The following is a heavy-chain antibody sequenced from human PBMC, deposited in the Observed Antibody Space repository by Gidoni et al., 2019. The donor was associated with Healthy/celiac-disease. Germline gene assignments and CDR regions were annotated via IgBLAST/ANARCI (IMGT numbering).Heavy chain of an antibody. Sequence: EVQLVESGGGLVKPGGSLRLSCAASGFTFSSYSMNWVRQAPGTGLEWVSSISSSSSYIYYADSVKGRFTISRDNAKNSLYLQMNSLRAEDTAVYYCASAPLAVAGPNWFDPWGQGTLVTVSS. V-gene: IGHV3-21*01. CDR3: ASAPLAVAGPNWFDP. J-gene: IGHJ5*02. CDR2: ISSSSSYI. D-gene: IGHD6-19*01. CDR1: GFTFSSYS.